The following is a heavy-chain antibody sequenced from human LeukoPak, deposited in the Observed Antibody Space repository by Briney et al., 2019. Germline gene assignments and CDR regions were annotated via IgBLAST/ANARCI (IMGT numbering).Heavy chain of an antibody. CDR2: MNPNSGNT. J-gene: IGHJ3*02. CDR1: GYTFTSYD. V-gene: IGHV1-8*01. D-gene: IGHD2-21*01. Sequence: ASVKVSCKASGYTFTSYDINWVRQATGQGLEWMGWMNPNSGNTGYAQKFQGRVTMTEDTSTDTAYMELSSLRSEDTAVYYCAAYYCGGDCYFLDAFDIWGQGTMVTVSS. CDR3: AAYYCGGDCYFLDAFDI.